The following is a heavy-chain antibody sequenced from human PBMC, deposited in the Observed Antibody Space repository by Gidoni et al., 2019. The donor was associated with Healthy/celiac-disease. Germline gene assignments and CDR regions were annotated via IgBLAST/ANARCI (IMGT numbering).Heavy chain of an antibody. J-gene: IGHJ4*02. CDR3: ANGDYGDYPWL. CDR2: ISGSGGST. D-gene: IGHD4-17*01. Sequence: EVQLVESGGGLVQPGGSLRLPCAASGFTFSSYAMSWVRQAPGKGLAWVSAISGSGGSTYYADSVKGRFTISRDNAKNTLYLQMNSLRAEDTAVYYCANGDYGDYPWLWGQGTLVTVSS. V-gene: IGHV3-23*04. CDR1: GFTFSSYA.